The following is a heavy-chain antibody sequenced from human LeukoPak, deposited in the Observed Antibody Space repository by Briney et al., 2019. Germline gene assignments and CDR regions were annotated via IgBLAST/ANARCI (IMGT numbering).Heavy chain of an antibody. CDR3: AGLVGGYNYPFDY. Sequence: SVKVSCKASGGTFSSYAISWVRQGPGQGLEWMGRIIPILGIANYAQKFQGRVTITADKSTSTAYMELSSMRSEDTAVYYCAGLVGGYNYPFDYWGQGTLVTVSS. J-gene: IGHJ4*02. D-gene: IGHD5-24*01. CDR1: GGTFSSYA. V-gene: IGHV1-69*04. CDR2: IIPILGIA.